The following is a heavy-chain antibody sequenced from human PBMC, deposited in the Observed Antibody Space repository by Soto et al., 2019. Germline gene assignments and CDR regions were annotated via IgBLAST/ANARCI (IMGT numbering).Heavy chain of an antibody. Sequence: PGESLKISCAGSGFTVSSSYMSWVRQAPGKGLEWVSVLFRDGTTFYADSVKGRFTISRHDSKNTLYLQMNSLRSDDTAVYYCARAEYTGSWTAERDYWGQGTLVTSPQ. J-gene: IGHJ4*02. CDR1: GFTVSSSY. V-gene: IGHV3-53*04. D-gene: IGHD2-2*02. CDR2: LFRDGTT. CDR3: ARAEYTGSWTAERDY.